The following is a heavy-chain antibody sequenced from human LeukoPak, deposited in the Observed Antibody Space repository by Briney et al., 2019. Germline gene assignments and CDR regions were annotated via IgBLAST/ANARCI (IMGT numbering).Heavy chain of an antibody. CDR2: INPNTGNP. V-gene: IGHV7-4-1*02. D-gene: IGHD6-19*01. CDR1: GYTFTSYG. Sequence: ASVKVSCKASGYTFTSYGISWLRQAPGQGLEWMGWINPNTGNPTYAQAFTGRFAFSLDTSASTAYLQISSLNTEDTAVYYCAIDQPVAGVSNFDSWGQGTLVTVSS. CDR3: AIDQPVAGVSNFDS. J-gene: IGHJ4*02.